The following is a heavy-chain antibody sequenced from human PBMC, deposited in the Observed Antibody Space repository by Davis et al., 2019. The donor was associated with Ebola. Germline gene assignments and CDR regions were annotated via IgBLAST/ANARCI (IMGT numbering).Heavy chain of an antibody. D-gene: IGHD6-13*01. J-gene: IGHJ3*02. Sequence: GGSLRLSCKGSGYRFNNDWIGWVRQMPGKGLEWMGIIYPGDSDTRYRPSFQGQVTISADKSISTAYLQWTSLKASDTAIYYCVRAGSSWYGDDAFDIWGQGTMVTVSS. CDR1: GYRFNNDW. V-gene: IGHV5-51*01. CDR3: VRAGSSWYGDDAFDI. CDR2: IYPGDSDT.